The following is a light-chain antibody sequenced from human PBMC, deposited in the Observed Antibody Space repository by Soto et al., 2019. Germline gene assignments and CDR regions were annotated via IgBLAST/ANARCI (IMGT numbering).Light chain of an antibody. Sequence: DIVMTQSPESLAVSIGERATINCKSSQSVLYSSNNKNYLAWYQQKPGQPPKLLIYWASTRESGVPDRFSGSGSGTDFTHTISSLQAEDVAVYYCQQYYSTPLTFGGGTMVDVK. CDR2: WAS. V-gene: IGKV4-1*01. CDR3: QQYYSTPLT. J-gene: IGKJ4*01. CDR1: QSVLYSSNNKNY.